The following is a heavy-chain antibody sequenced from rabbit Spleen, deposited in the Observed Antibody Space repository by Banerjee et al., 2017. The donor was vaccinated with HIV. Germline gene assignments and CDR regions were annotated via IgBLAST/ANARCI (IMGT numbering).Heavy chain of an antibody. V-gene: IGHV1S40*01. CDR2: INAITGKP. J-gene: IGHJ3*01. Sequence: QSLEESGGDLVKPGASLTLTCTASGVSFSNKAVMCWVRQAPGKGLEWIACINAITGKPVYANWAKGRFTISKTSSTTVTLQMTSLTAADTTTYFCARGDSDHSAGRDLWGQGTLVTVS. CDR3: ARGDSDHSAGRDL. CDR1: GVSFSNKAV. D-gene: IGHD7-1*01.